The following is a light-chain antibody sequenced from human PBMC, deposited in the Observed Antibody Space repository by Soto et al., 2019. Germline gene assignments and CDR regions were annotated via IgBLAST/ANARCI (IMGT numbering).Light chain of an antibody. Sequence: EIVLTQSPGTLSLSPGERATLSCRASQSVSSSYLAWYQQKPGQAPRLLIYGASSRATDIPERFSGSGSGTDFTLTVTRLEPEDFAVYYCLQYGSSLWTFGQGTKVEIK. V-gene: IGKV3-20*01. CDR2: GAS. CDR1: QSVSSSY. J-gene: IGKJ1*01. CDR3: LQYGSSLWT.